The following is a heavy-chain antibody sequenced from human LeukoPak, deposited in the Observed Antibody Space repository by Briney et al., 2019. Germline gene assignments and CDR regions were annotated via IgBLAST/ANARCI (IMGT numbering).Heavy chain of an antibody. V-gene: IGHV3-20*04. CDR1: GFIVRNYY. Sequence: PGGSLRLSCAASGFIVRNYYLSWVRQAPGKGLEWVSGIKWDGGRTGYADSVKGRFTISRDNAKNSVYLQMNSLRAEDTALYYCARGSGSSWYFYFDYWGQGTLVTVSS. CDR3: ARGSGSSWYFYFDY. CDR2: IKWDGGRT. D-gene: IGHD6-13*01. J-gene: IGHJ4*02.